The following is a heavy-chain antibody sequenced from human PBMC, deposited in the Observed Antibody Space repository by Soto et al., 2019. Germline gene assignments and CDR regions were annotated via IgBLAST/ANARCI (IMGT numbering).Heavy chain of an antibody. CDR2: IIPIFGTA. D-gene: IGHD3-22*01. Sequence: QVQLVQSGAEVKKPGSSVKVSCKASGGTFSSYAISWVRQAPGQGLEWMGGIIPIFGTANYAQKFQGRVTSTADKSTSTAYMELSSLRSEDTAVYYCARGGYYYDSSGYYSTFDYWGQGTLVTVSS. CDR1: GGTFSSYA. J-gene: IGHJ4*02. V-gene: IGHV1-69*06. CDR3: ARGGYYYDSSGYYSTFDY.